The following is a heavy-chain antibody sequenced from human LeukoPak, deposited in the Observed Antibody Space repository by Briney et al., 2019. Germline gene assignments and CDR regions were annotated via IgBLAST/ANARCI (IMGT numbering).Heavy chain of an antibody. Sequence: SETLSLTCAVYGGSFSGYYWSWIRQPPGKGLEWIGEINHSGSTNYNPSLKSRVTISVDTSKNQFSLKLSSVTAADTAVYYCARHNYYDSSGLEFDYWGQGTLVTVSS. V-gene: IGHV4-34*01. J-gene: IGHJ4*02. D-gene: IGHD3-22*01. CDR3: ARHNYYDSSGLEFDY. CDR2: INHSGST. CDR1: GGSFSGYY.